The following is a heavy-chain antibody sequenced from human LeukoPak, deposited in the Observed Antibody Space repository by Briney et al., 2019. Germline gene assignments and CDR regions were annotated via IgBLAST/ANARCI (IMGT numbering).Heavy chain of an antibody. CDR3: ARGHGDYAGSDAFDI. V-gene: IGHV3-33*01. J-gene: IGHJ3*02. D-gene: IGHD4-17*01. Sequence: GGSLRLSCAASGFTFSSYGMHWVRQAPGKGLEWVAVIWYDGSNKYYADSVKGRFTISRDNSKNTLYLQMNSLRAEDTAVYYCARGHGDYAGSDAFDIWGQGTMVTVSS. CDR1: GFTFSSYG. CDR2: IWYDGSNK.